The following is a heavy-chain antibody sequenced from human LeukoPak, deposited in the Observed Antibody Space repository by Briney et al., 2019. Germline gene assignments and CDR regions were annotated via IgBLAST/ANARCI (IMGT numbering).Heavy chain of an antibody. J-gene: IGHJ4*02. CDR1: GITSNNYA. D-gene: IGHD6-13*01. V-gene: IGHV3-23*01. CDR3: AKVDWGSRWNNPDC. CDR2: IGGYGGGT. Sequence: PGGSLRLSCVVSGITSNNYAMSWVRQAPGKGLEWVSGIGGYGGGTNYADSVKGRFTISRDRSKNTFYLQMNSLRVEDTAIYYCAKVDWGSRWNNPDCWGQGTLVIVSS.